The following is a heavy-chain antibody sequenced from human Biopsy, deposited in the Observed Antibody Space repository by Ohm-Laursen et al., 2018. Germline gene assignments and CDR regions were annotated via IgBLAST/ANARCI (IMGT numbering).Heavy chain of an antibody. Sequence: ASVKVSCNASGYTFTSYNISWARQAPGQGLEWMGIINPGGNSTAYTQNFQGRVTMTWDTSTTTVYMELSSLRSEDTAVYYCVLASFDYWGQGTLVTVPS. CDR1: GYTFTSYN. J-gene: IGHJ4*02. CDR2: INPGGNST. CDR3: VLASFDY. V-gene: IGHV1-46*01.